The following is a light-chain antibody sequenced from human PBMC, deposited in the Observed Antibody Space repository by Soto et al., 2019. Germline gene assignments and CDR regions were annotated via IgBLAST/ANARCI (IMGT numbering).Light chain of an antibody. Sequence: QSALTQPAPVSGSPGQSITISCTGTSSDVGYYTFVSWYQQHPGKAPKLMIYDIINRPSGVSNRFSGSKSGNTASLTISGLQAEDEADYYCVSFTTSRSYVFGTGTKVTVL. CDR1: SSDVGYYTF. V-gene: IGLV2-14*03. J-gene: IGLJ1*01. CDR2: DII. CDR3: VSFTTSRSYV.